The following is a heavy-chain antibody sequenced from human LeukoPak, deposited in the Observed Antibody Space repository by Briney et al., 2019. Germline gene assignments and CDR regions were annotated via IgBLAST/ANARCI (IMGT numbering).Heavy chain of an antibody. CDR2: IIPIFGTA. V-gene: IGHV1-69*05. J-gene: IGHJ5*02. D-gene: IGHD2-2*02. CDR3: ARSGQLLYNWFDP. Sequence: ASVKVSCKASGGTFSSYAISWVRQAPGQGLEWMGGIIPIFGTANYAQKFQGRVTITTDESTSTAYMELGSLRSEDTAVYYCARSGQLLYNWFDPWGQGTLVTVSS. CDR1: GGTFSSYA.